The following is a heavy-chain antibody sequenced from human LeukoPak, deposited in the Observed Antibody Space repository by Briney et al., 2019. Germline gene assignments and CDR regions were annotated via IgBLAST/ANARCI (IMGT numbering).Heavy chain of an antibody. Sequence: SCKASGYTFTSYAMHWVRQAPGKGLEWVAVISYDKSHKYYADSVKGRFTISRDNSKNTLYLQMNSLRAEDTAVYYCARDTISFQIEKATIPLAYWGQGTLVTVSS. CDR3: ARDTISFQIEKATIPLAY. CDR1: GYTFTSYA. J-gene: IGHJ4*02. V-gene: IGHV3-30*04. D-gene: IGHD5-24*01. CDR2: ISYDKSHK.